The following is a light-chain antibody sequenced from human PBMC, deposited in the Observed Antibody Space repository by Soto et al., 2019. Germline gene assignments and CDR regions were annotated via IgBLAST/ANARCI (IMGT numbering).Light chain of an antibody. CDR3: QQYNNWQT. CDR1: QSVSSN. CDR2: GAS. Sequence: EIVMTQSPATLSVSPGERGTLSCRASQSVSSNLAWYQQKPVQAPRLLIYGASTRATGIPARFSGSGSGTEFTLTISSLQSEDFAVYYCQQYNNWQTFGQGTKVDI. J-gene: IGKJ1*01. V-gene: IGKV3-15*01.